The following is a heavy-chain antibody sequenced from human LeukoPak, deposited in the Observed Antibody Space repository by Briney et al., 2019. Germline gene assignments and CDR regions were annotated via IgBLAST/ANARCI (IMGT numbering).Heavy chain of an antibody. D-gene: IGHD6-6*01. CDR3: ARGGSSSGDY. CDR2: IYYSGTT. V-gene: IGHV4-30-4*01. Sequence: SQTLSLTCTVSGGSISSGDYYWNWIRQPPGKGLEWIGYIYYSGTTNYNPSLKSRVTISVDTSKNQFSLKLSSVTAADTAVSYCARGGSSSGDYWGQGTLVTVSS. J-gene: IGHJ4*02. CDR1: GGSISSGDYY.